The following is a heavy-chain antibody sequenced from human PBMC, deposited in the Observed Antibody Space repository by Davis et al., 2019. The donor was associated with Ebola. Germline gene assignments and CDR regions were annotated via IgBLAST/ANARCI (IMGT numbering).Heavy chain of an antibody. Sequence: ASVKVSCKASGYVFASYAMNWVRQAPGQRLEWMGWIDGGSGNRKYSPKFQGRVTITRDASASTGYMELSSLTSEDTAVYYCARNPPEGGYYFYYMDVWGEGTTVTVSS. V-gene: IGHV1-3*01. CDR3: ARNPPEGGYYFYYMDV. CDR1: GYVFASYA. CDR2: IDGGSGNR. D-gene: IGHD2-15*01. J-gene: IGHJ6*03.